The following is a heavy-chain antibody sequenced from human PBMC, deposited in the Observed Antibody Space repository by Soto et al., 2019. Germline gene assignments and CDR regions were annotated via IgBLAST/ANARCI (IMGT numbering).Heavy chain of an antibody. Sequence: GGSLRLSCAASGFTFSSYVMSWVRQAPGKGLEWVSAISGSGGSTYYADSVKGRFTISRDNSKNTLYLQMNSLRAEDTAVYYCAKDLEKRQQLVRGWFDYWGQGTLVTVSS. CDR1: GFTFSSYV. V-gene: IGHV3-23*01. J-gene: IGHJ4*02. CDR3: AKDLEKRQQLVRGWFDY. D-gene: IGHD6-13*01. CDR2: ISGSGGST.